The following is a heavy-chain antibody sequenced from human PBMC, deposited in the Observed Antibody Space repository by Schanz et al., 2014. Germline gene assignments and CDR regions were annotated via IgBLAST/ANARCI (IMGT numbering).Heavy chain of an antibody. D-gene: IGHD3-3*01. V-gene: IGHV1-18*01. J-gene: IGHJ4*02. Sequence: QVQLVQSEAEVKKPGSSVKVSCTASGGTFSSYTISWVRQAPGQGPEFMGWISTFRNEDTNSAQRFQGRLTMTTDTSTSTAYMELRSLRSDDTAVYYCARGFDFWDRWGQGTLVIVSS. CDR2: ISTFRNEDT. CDR3: ARGFDFWDR. CDR1: GGTFSSYT.